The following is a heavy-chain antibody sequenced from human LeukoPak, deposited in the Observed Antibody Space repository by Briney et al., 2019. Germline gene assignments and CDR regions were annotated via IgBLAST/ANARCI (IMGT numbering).Heavy chain of an antibody. CDR3: VRAFGMDY. Sequence: PGGSLRLSCAAFGFTFDDYAMHWVRQAPGKGLEWVSGISWNSGSIGYADSVKGRFTISRDNAKNSLYLQMNSLRAEDMALYYCVRAFGMDYWGQGTLVTVSS. CDR1: GFTFDDYA. J-gene: IGHJ4*02. V-gene: IGHV3-9*03. CDR2: ISWNSGSI. D-gene: IGHD1-14*01.